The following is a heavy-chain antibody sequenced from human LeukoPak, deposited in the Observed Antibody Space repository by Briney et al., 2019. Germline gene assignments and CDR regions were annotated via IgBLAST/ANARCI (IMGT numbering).Heavy chain of an antibody. CDR1: GYTFTSYD. J-gene: IGHJ6*03. V-gene: IGHV1-8*01. CDR3: ARGYSGSYWVNYYYYYYMDV. CDR2: MNPNSGNT. D-gene: IGHD1-26*01. Sequence: GASVKVSCKASGYTFTSYDINWVRQATGQGLEWMGWMNPNSGNTGYAQKVQGRATMTRNTSISTAYMELSRLRSEDTDVYYCARGYSGSYWVNYYYYYYMDVWGKGTTVTVSS.